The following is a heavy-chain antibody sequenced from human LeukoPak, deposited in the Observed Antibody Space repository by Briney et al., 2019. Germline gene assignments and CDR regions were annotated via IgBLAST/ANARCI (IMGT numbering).Heavy chain of an antibody. V-gene: IGHV4-59*01. CDR2: IYYSGST. CDR3: ARFGSRASEFDY. D-gene: IGHD3-10*01. Sequence: SETLSLTCTVSGGSISSYYWSWIRQPPGKGLEWIAYIYYSGSTNYNPSLKSRVTISVDTSKNQFSLKLNSVTAADTAVYYCARFGSRASEFDYWGQGTLVTVSS. J-gene: IGHJ4*02. CDR1: GGSISSYY.